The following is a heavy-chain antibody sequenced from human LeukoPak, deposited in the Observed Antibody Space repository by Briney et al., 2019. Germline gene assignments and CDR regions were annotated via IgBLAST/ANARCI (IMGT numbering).Heavy chain of an antibody. D-gene: IGHD6-13*01. CDR2: ISSSSSTI. J-gene: IGHJ4*02. CDR3: ARGKSSYSSSWDYFDY. Sequence: PGGSLRLSCAASGFTFSSYSMNWVRQAPGKGLEWVSYISSSSSTIYYADSVKGRFTISRDNAKNSLYLQMNSLRAEDTAVYYCARGKSSYSSSWDYFDYWGQGTLVTVSS. CDR1: GFTFSSYS. V-gene: IGHV3-48*04.